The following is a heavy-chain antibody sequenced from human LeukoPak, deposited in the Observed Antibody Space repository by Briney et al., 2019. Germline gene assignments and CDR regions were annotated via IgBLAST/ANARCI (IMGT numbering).Heavy chain of an antibody. CDR3: ASLTPMGYYFDY. D-gene: IGHD3-16*01. CDR1: GFTFSSYG. CDR2: IRYDGSNK. J-gene: IGHJ4*02. V-gene: IGHV3-30*02. Sequence: GGSLRLSCAASGFTFSSYGMHWVRQAPGKGLEWVAFIRYDGSNKYYADSVKGRFTISRDNSKNTLYLQMNSLRAEDTAVYYCASLTPMGYYFDYWGQGTLVTVSS.